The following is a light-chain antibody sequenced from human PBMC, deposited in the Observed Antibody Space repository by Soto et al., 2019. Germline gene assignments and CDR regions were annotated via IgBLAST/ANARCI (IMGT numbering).Light chain of an antibody. Sequence: EIVMTQSPATLSVSPGERATLSCRASQSVSSNLAWYQQKPGQAPRLLIYGASTRATGIPARFSGSGSGTAFTLTISSLQSEDFAVYYCQQYNNWPQTLGQGTKLEIK. V-gene: IGKV3-15*01. CDR1: QSVSSN. CDR2: GAS. CDR3: QQYNNWPQT. J-gene: IGKJ2*01.